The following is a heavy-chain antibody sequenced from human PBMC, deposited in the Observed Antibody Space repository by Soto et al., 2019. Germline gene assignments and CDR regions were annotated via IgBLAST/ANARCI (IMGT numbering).Heavy chain of an antibody. V-gene: IGHV5-10-1*01. J-gene: IGHJ3*02. Sequence: GEALKISCKGSVYSFTSDWISWVRQMRGKGLEWMGRIDPSDSYTNYSPSFQGHVTISADKSISTAYLQWSSLKASDTAMYYCAREGAQDGYDYVWGSYRPPPPSGAFDIWGQGTMVTVSS. D-gene: IGHD3-16*02. CDR3: AREGAQDGYDYVWGSYRPPPPSGAFDI. CDR1: VYSFTSDW. CDR2: IDPSDSYT.